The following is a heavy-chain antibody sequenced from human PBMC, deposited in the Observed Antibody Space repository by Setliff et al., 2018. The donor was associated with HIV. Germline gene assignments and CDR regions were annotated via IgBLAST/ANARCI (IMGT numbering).Heavy chain of an antibody. V-gene: IGHV4-59*01. D-gene: IGHD3-16*01. CDR1: GGSISSYY. CDR3: AKRTFGSGRLDP. J-gene: IGHJ5*02. CDR2: IYYSGST. Sequence: SETLSLTCTVSGGSISSYYWSWIRQPPGKGLEWIGYIYYSGSTNYNPSLKSRVTISVDTSKNQFSLKLSSVTAADTAVYYCAKRTFGSGRLDPWGQGTLVTVPQ.